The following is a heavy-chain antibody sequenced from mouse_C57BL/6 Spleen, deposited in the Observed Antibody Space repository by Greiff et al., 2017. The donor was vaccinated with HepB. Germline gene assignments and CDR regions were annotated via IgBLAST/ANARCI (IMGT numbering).Heavy chain of an antibody. Sequence: EVKLLESGGGLVQPGGSMKLSCVASGFTFSNYWMNWVRQSPEKGLEWVAQIRLKSDNYATHYAESVKGRFTISRDDSKSSVYLQMNNLRAEDTGIYYCTITTVVAKRYFDVWGTGTTVTVSS. CDR2: IRLKSDNYAT. D-gene: IGHD1-1*01. V-gene: IGHV6-3*01. CDR3: TITTVVAKRYFDV. CDR1: GFTFSNYW. J-gene: IGHJ1*03.